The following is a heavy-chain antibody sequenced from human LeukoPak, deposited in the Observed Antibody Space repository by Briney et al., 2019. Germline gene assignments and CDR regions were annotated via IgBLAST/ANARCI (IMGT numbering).Heavy chain of an antibody. CDR1: GFTFSSYA. Sequence: PGGSLRLSCAASGFTFSSYAMSWVRQAPGKGLEWVSAISGSGGSTYYADSVKGRFTISRDNSKNTLYLQMNSLRAEGTAVYYCVHEGYSSGWPFDPWGQGTLVTVSS. J-gene: IGHJ5*02. CDR3: VHEGYSSGWPFDP. D-gene: IGHD6-19*01. CDR2: ISGSGGST. V-gene: IGHV3-23*01.